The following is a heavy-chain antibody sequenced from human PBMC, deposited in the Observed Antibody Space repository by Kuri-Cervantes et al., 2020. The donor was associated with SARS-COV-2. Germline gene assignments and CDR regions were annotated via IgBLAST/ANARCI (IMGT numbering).Heavy chain of an antibody. D-gene: IGHD5-24*01. J-gene: IGHJ4*01. CDR2: ISGSGGST. V-gene: IGHV3-23*01. CDR3: ARAGDGYPLNVY. Sequence: GESLKISCAASGFTFSSYAMSWVRQAPGKGLEWVSAISGSGGSTYYADSVKGRFTISRDNAKNSLYLQMNSLRAEDTAVYYCARAGDGYPLNVYWGQEPWSPSPQ. CDR1: GFTFSSYA.